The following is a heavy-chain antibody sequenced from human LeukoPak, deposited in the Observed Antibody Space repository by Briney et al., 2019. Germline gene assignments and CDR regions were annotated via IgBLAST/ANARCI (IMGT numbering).Heavy chain of an antibody. J-gene: IGHJ3*02. Sequence: EASVKVSCKASGYTFTGYYMHWVRQAPGQGLEWMGWINPNSGGTNYAQKFQGRVTMTRDTSISTAYMELSRLRSDDTAVYYCARALVQWELLRAFDMWGQGTMVTVSS. CDR2: INPNSGGT. CDR3: ARALVQWELLRAFDM. D-gene: IGHD1-26*01. CDR1: GYTFTGYY. V-gene: IGHV1-2*02.